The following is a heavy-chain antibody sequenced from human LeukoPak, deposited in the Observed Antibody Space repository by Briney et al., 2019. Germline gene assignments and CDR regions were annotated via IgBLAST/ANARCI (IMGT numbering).Heavy chain of an antibody. CDR3: ARDKMEWLLSARVAEAFDI. Sequence: PGGSLRLSCAASGFTFSSYWMSWVPQAPGKGLEWVANIKQDGSEKYYVDSVKGRFTISRDNDKNSLYLQMTSLRAEDTAVYYCARDKMEWLLSARVAEAFDIWGQGTMVTVSS. CDR1: GFTFSSYW. J-gene: IGHJ3*02. D-gene: IGHD3-3*01. V-gene: IGHV3-7*01. CDR2: IKQDGSEK.